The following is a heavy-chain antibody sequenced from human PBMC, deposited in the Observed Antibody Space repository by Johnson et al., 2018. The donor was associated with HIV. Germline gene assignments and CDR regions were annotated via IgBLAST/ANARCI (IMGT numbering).Heavy chain of an antibody. CDR1: GFTFSDYY. J-gene: IGHJ3*02. D-gene: IGHD6-19*01. V-gene: IGHV3-11*01. Sequence: QVQLVESGGGLVKPGGSLRLSCAASGFTFSDYYMTWIRQAPGKGLEWVSYINNNASSVYYADSVKGRFTISRDNSKNTLYLQMNSLRAEDTAVYYCAKDRQWGPRDAFDIWGQGTMVTVSS. CDR2: INNNASSV. CDR3: AKDRQWGPRDAFDI.